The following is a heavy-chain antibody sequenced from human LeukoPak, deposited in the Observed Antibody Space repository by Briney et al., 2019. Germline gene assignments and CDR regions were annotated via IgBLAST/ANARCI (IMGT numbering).Heavy chain of an antibody. J-gene: IGHJ6*02. CDR3: ARDIAVAGYYYGMDV. V-gene: IGHV1-2*04. CDR2: INPNSGGT. Sequence: APVKVSCKASGYTFTGYYMHWVRQAPGQGLEWMGWINPNSGGTNYAQKFQGWVTMTRDTSISTAYMELSRLRSDDTAVYYCARDIAVAGYYYGMDVWGQGTTVTVSS. CDR1: GYTFTGYY. D-gene: IGHD6-19*01.